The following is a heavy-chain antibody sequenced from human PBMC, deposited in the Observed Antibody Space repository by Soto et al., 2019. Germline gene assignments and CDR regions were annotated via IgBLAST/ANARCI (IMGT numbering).Heavy chain of an antibody. J-gene: IGHJ5*02. V-gene: IGHV3-21*01. CDR3: ARAVVPAAGSNWFDP. Sequence: GGSLRLSCAASGFTFSSYSMNWVRPAPVKGLEWVSSISSSSSYIYYADSVKGRFTISRDNAKNSLYLQMNSLRAEDTAVYYCARAVVPAAGSNWFDPWGQGTLVTVSS. D-gene: IGHD2-2*01. CDR2: ISSSSSYI. CDR1: GFTFSSYS.